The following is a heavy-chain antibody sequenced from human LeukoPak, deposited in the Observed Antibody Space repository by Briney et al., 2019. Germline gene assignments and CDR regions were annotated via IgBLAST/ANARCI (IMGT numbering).Heavy chain of an antibody. D-gene: IGHD3-9*01. CDR2: IIPIFGTA. CDR1: GGTFSSYA. CDR3: ARGDILTGYYKYYYYYYMDV. Sequence: ASVKVSCKASGGTFSSYAISWVRQAPGQGLKWMGGIIPIFGTANYAQKFQGKVTITTDESTSTAYMELSSLRSEDTAVYYCARGDILTGYYKYYYYYYMDVWGKGTTVTVSS. V-gene: IGHV1-69*05. J-gene: IGHJ6*03.